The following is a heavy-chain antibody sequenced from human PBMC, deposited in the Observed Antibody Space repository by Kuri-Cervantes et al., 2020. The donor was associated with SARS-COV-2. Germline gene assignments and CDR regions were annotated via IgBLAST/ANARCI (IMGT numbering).Heavy chain of an antibody. J-gene: IGHJ6*02. D-gene: IGHD3-10*01. V-gene: IGHV3-23*01. CDR3: AGVRTMVRGLGGMDV. Sequence: GSLMIYCAPCGFTFSSYGMHWVRQAPGKGLEWVSAISGSGGSTYYADSVKGRFTISRDNYKNTLHLQMNSLRTEDTAGYYCAGVRTMVRGLGGMDVWGRGTTVTVSS. CDR1: GFTFSSYG. CDR2: ISGSGGST.